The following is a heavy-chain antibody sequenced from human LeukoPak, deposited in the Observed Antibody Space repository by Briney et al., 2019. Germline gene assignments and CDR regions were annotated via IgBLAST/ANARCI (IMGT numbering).Heavy chain of an antibody. CDR3: AKAGVRYFDSSGLYAFDF. D-gene: IGHD3-22*01. CDR2: MYYSGST. V-gene: IGHV4-39*01. J-gene: IGHJ3*01. Sequence: KPSETLSLTCAVSGGSISSTSYYWAWIRRPPGKGLEWIGTMYYSGSTYHNPSLKSRVTMSVDTSRNQFSLKLSSVDAADTAVYYCAKAGVRYFDSSGLYAFDFWGQGTTVTVSS. CDR1: GGSISSTSYY.